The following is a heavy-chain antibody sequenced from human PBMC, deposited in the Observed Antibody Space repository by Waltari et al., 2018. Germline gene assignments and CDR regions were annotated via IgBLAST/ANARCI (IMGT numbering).Heavy chain of an antibody. Sequence: QVQLVQSGAEVKKPGASVKVSCKASGYTLTTYGIIWVRQASGPGLEWMGWIDPEDGQIQSAQMFRDRISMTTDTSTRTADMELRSLSSYDTTVYYCGMLHVVFSPVFGGGCFDPWGQGTLVAVSS. CDR3: GMLHVVFSPVFGGGCFDP. V-gene: IGHV1-18*01. J-gene: IGHJ5*02. CDR2: IDPEDGQI. CDR1: GYTLTTYG. D-gene: IGHD2-15*01.